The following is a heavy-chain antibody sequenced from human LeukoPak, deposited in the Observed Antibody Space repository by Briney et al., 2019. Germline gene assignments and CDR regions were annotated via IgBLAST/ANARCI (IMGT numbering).Heavy chain of an antibody. V-gene: IGHV4-59*01. J-gene: IGHJ4*02. CDR3: ARVPAAEIL. D-gene: IGHD6-13*01. CDR2: ISNSGST. Sequence: KSSETLSLTCTVSGGSISGYYWSWIRQPPGKGLEWIGYISNSGSTNYNPYLKSRVTISLDTSKNQISLNMSSVTAADTAVYYCARVPAAEILWGQGTLVTVSS. CDR1: GGSISGYY.